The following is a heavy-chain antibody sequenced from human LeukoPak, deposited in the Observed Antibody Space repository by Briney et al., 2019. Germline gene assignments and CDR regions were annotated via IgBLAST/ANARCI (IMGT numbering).Heavy chain of an antibody. CDR2: INTSGTT. CDR1: GGSISSYY. D-gene: IGHD3-22*01. V-gene: IGHV4-4*07. J-gene: IGHJ4*02. Sequence: SETLSLTCTVSGGSISSYYWSWIRQPAGKGLEWIGRINTSGTTNYNPSLKSRVTMSVDTSKNHFSLKLSSVTAAGTAVYYCARDVYYYDSSGCYSYYFDYWGQGTLVTVSS. CDR3: ARDVYYYDSSGCYSYYFDY.